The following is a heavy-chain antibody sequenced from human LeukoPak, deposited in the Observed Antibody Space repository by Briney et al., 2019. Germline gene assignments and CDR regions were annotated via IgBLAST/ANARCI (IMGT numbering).Heavy chain of an antibody. CDR3: ARRPSPGYFQH. J-gene: IGHJ1*01. D-gene: IGHD2-2*01. V-gene: IGHV4-59*08. CDR1: GGSISSYY. CDR2: IYYSGST. Sequence: SETLSLTCTVSGGSISSYYWSWIRQPPGKGLEWIGYIYYSGSTYYNPSLKSRVTISVDTSKNQFSLKLSSVTAADTAVYYCARRPSPGYFQHWGQGTLLTVSS.